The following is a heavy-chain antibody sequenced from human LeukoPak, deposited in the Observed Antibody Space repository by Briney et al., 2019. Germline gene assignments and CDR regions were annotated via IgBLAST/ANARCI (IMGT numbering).Heavy chain of an antibody. J-gene: IGHJ4*02. CDR2: INILSNYI. Sequence: PGGSLRLSCAASGFTFSSYSMNWVRQVPGKGLEWVSSINILSNYIYYADSVKGRFTISRDNAKNSLYLQMNSLRAEDTAVYYCARDSHSSSWYSEFDYWGQGTLVTVSS. CDR1: GFTFSSYS. V-gene: IGHV3-21*01. D-gene: IGHD6-13*01. CDR3: ARDSHSSSWYSEFDY.